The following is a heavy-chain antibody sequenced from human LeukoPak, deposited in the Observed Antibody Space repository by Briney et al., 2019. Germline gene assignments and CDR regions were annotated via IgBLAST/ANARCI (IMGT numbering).Heavy chain of an antibody. CDR1: GYGFTSYY. D-gene: IGHD3-10*01. Sequence: ASVKVSCKAFGYGFTSYYIHWARQAPGQGLEWMGIINPSVGGTTYARKFQGRVTMTRDTSTSTVYMELSSLRSEDTAVYYCARHGSGRYYPAEGRVDYWGQGTLVTVSS. V-gene: IGHV1-46*03. CDR2: INPSVGGT. J-gene: IGHJ4*02. CDR3: ARHGSGRYYPAEGRVDY.